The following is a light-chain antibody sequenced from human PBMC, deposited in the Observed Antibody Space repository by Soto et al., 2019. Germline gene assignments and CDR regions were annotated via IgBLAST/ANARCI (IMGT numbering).Light chain of an antibody. J-gene: IGKJ5*01. V-gene: IGKV3-15*01. CDR1: QSVNSN. Sequence: EIVMTQSPATLSVSPGERATLSCRARQSVNSNIAWNQQKPGQAPRLLIYGASTRATGIPARFSGSGSGTEFSLTITSLQSEDFAVYYCQQYNNLPPITFGQGTRLEIK. CDR3: QQYNNLPPIT. CDR2: GAS.